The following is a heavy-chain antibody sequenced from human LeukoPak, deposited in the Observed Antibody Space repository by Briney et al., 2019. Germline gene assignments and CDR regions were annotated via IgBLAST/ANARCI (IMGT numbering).Heavy chain of an antibody. CDR1: SGFITAYY. D-gene: IGHD7-27*01. J-gene: IGHJ4*02. Sequence: SETLSLTCSVSSGFITAYYWSWIRQPPGKGLEWIGYVYYTGSTEYNPSLRSRVTISLEMSTRQFSLNLTSVTAADTAVYYCATNTGTVFDYWGQGALVTVSS. CDR2: VYYTGST. V-gene: IGHV4-59*01. CDR3: ATNTGTVFDY.